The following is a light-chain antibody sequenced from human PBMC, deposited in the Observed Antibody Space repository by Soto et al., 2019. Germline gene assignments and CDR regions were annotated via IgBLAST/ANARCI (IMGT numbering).Light chain of an antibody. CDR1: SSDVGGYNY. CDR3: SSYTSISLVV. J-gene: IGLJ2*01. CDR2: EVT. Sequence: QPVLTQPASVSGSPGQSITISCTGTSSDVGGYNYVSWYQQHPGKVPKLIIYEVTNRPSGVSDRFSGSKSGNTASLTISGLQAEDEADYYCSSYTSISLVVFGGGTKLTVL. V-gene: IGLV2-14*01.